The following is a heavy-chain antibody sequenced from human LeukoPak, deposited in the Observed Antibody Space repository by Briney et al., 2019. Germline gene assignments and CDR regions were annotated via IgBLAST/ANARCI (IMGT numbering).Heavy chain of an antibody. J-gene: IGHJ4*02. CDR1: GFTFSSYS. Sequence: GGSLRLSCAASGFTFSSYSMNWVRQAPGKGLEWVAVISYDGSNKYYADSVKGRFTISRDNSKNTLYLQMNSLRAEDTAVYYCARWSEDSSGYYTTRLDYFDYWGQGTLVTVSS. V-gene: IGHV3-30*03. CDR2: ISYDGSNK. D-gene: IGHD3-22*01. CDR3: ARWSEDSSGYYTTRLDYFDY.